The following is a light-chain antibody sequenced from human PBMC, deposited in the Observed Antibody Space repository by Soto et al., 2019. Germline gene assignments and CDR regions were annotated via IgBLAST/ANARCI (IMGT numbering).Light chain of an antibody. CDR1: QSIRNF. V-gene: IGKV3-11*01. CDR3: QQRSSWPLT. CDR2: EAS. J-gene: IGKJ4*01. Sequence: IVLTQSPATLSLSPGERAALSCRASQSIRNFLAWYQQKPGQAPRLLIYEASNRATGIPARFSGSGSGTDFTLTISILEPEDFAVYYCQQRSSWPLTFGGGTKVDIK.